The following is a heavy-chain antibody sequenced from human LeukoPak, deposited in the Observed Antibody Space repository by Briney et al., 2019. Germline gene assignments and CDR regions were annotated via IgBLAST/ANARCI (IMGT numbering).Heavy chain of an antibody. CDR1: GYTFTSYY. D-gene: IGHD2-15*01. CDR3: ARADCSGGSCKTLLSFDI. V-gene: IGHV1-46*01. CDR2: INPSGGST. J-gene: IGHJ3*02. Sequence: GASVKVSCKASGYTFTSYYMHWVRQAPGQGLEWMGIINPSGGSTSYAQKFQGRVTMTRDMSTSTVYMELSSLRSEDTAVYYCARADCSGGSCKTLLSFDIWGQGTMVTVSS.